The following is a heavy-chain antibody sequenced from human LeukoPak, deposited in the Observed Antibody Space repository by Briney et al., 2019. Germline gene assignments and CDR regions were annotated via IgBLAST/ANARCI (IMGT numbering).Heavy chain of an antibody. V-gene: IGHV3-53*01. CDR3: AREMYSGMYNDAFDI. D-gene: IGHD1-26*01. CDR2: IRSDGST. J-gene: IGHJ3*02. Sequence: GGSLRLSCTASGFTVSSNYMSWVRQAPGKGLEWVSVIRSDGSTNHADSVKGRFTISRDNSKNTLYLQLNNLRAEDTAMYYCAREMYSGMYNDAFDIWGQGTKVTVSS. CDR1: GFTVSSNY.